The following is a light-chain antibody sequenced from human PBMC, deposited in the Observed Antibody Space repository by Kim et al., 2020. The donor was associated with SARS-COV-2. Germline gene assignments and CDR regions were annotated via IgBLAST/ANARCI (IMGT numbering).Light chain of an antibody. CDR1: NIGSKS. Sequence: PGKTARITCGGNNIGSKSVHWYQQKPGQAPVLVIYYDSDRPSGIPERFSSSNSGNTATLTISRVEAGDEADYYCQVWDSSSDHPVFGGGTQLTVL. CDR3: QVWDSSSDHPV. CDR2: YDS. J-gene: IGLJ3*02. V-gene: IGLV3-21*04.